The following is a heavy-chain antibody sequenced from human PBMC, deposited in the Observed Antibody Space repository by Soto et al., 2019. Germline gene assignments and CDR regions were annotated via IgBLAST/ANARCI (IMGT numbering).Heavy chain of an antibody. J-gene: IGHJ4*02. V-gene: IGHV3-21*01. Sequence: GGSLRLSCAASGFTFSSYSMNWVRQAPGKGLEWVSSISSSSSYIYYADSVKGRFTISRDNAKNSLYLQMNSLRAEDTSVYYCARPGQQLAFDYWGQGTLVTVSS. D-gene: IGHD6-13*01. CDR2: ISSSSSYI. CDR3: ARPGQQLAFDY. CDR1: GFTFSSYS.